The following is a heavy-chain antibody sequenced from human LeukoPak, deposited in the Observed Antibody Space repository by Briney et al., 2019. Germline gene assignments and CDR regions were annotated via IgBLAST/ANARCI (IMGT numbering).Heavy chain of an antibody. CDR3: ARVSATTRFFWYFDL. V-gene: IGHV4-61*02. Sequence: SQTLSLTCTVSGGSISSGSYYWSWIRQPAGKGLEWIGRIYTSGSTNYNPSLKSRVTISVDTSKNQFSLKLSSVTAADTAVYYCARVSATTRFFWYFDLWGRGTLVTVSS. J-gene: IGHJ2*01. D-gene: IGHD4-17*01. CDR2: IYTSGST. CDR1: GGSISSGSYY.